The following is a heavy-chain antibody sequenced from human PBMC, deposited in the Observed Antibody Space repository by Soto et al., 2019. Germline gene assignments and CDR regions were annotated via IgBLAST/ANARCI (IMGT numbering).Heavy chain of an antibody. J-gene: IGHJ4*02. CDR2: IKEDGSEK. CDR3: AGVSVLDY. Sequence: EVQLVESGGGLVQPGGSLRLSCAASGFTFSTSWMRWVRQTPGKGLEWVANIKEDGSEKYYVDSGNEQITIAKDNAKKSLTQQMNSLLGEDTSVYYCAGVSVLDYWGQGTLVTVSS. CDR1: GFTFSTSW. V-gene: IGHV3-7*02.